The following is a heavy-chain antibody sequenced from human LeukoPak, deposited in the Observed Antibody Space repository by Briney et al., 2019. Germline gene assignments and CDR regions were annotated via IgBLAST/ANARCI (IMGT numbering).Heavy chain of an antibody. J-gene: IGHJ4*02. D-gene: IGHD5-12*01. CDR1: GFTIRSFG. CDR2: ISSSGGST. CDR3: AKESYSGYDFGIDY. Sequence: GGSLRLSCAVSGFTIRSFGMSWVRQAPGKVLEWVSGISSSGGSTVYADSVKGRFTISRDNFRNTVFLQMNSLRAEDTAVYYCAKESYSGYDFGIDYWGQGTLVTVSS. V-gene: IGHV3-23*01.